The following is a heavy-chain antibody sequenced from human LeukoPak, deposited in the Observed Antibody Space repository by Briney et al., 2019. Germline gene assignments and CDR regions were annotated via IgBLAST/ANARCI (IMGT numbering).Heavy chain of an antibody. V-gene: IGHV3-73*01. CDR2: IRSKANNYAT. Sequence: GGSLRLSCAASGFTFSGSAVHWVRQASGKGLEWVGRIRSKANNYATAYAASVKDRFTISRDDSKNTAYLQMNSLKTEDTAVYYCTGDNFDSSVKFDYWGQGTLVTVSS. J-gene: IGHJ4*02. CDR1: GFTFSGSA. CDR3: TGDNFDSSVKFDY. D-gene: IGHD3-22*01.